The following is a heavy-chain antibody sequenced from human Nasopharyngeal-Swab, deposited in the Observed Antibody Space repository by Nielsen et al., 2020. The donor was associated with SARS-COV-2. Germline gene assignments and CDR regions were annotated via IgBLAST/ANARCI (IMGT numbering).Heavy chain of an antibody. D-gene: IGHD3-16*01. CDR3: ARRRPILHLGEFSSSFDS. Sequence: GESLKISCAVSGFTFNNYGMHWVRQAPGKGLEWVALISYEGSLKYYADSVKGRFTISRDSSKNTVYLQMNSLRPEDTAVYYCARRRPILHLGEFSSSFDSWGQGTTVTVSS. CDR1: GFTFNNYG. V-gene: IGHV3-30*03. CDR2: ISYEGSLK. J-gene: IGHJ4*02.